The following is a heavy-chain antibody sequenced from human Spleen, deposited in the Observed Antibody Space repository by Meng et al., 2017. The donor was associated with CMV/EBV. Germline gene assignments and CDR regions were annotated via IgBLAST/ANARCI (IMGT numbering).Heavy chain of an antibody. CDR1: SFPFSTYA. Sequence: SSFPFSTYAMPWVRQTPGKGLEWVAVISYDGSNKYYADSVKGRFTISRDNSKNTLHLQMNTLRAEDTALYYCARGGYYDSSGQNWFDPWGQGTLVTVSS. CDR2: ISYDGSNK. J-gene: IGHJ5*02. V-gene: IGHV3-30-3*01. CDR3: ARGGYYDSSGQNWFDP. D-gene: IGHD3-22*01.